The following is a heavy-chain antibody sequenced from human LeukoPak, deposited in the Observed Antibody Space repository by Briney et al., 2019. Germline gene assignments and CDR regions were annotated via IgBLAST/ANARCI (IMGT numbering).Heavy chain of an antibody. Sequence: SVKVSCKASGGTFSSYAFSWVRQAPGQGLEWMGGIIPIFGTANYAQKFQGRVTITTDESTSTAYMKLSSLRSEDTAVYYCARGGVEWLSDYYYYYMDVWGKGTTVTVSS. D-gene: IGHD3-3*01. V-gene: IGHV1-69*05. CDR1: GGTFSSYA. CDR2: IIPIFGTA. J-gene: IGHJ6*03. CDR3: ARGGVEWLSDYYYYYMDV.